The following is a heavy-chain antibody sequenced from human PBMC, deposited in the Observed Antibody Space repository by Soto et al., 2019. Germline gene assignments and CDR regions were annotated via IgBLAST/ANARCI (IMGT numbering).Heavy chain of an antibody. V-gene: IGHV3-30*18. CDR3: AKGTRIAVDPWFDP. CDR1: GFPFSSYG. D-gene: IGHD6-19*01. J-gene: IGHJ5*02. Sequence: PGGSLRLSCAASGFPFSSYGMHWVRQAPGKGLEWVAVISYDGSNKYYADSVKGRFTISRDNSKNTLYLQMNSLRAEDTAVYYCAKGTRIAVDPWFDPWGQGTLVTVSS. CDR2: ISYDGSNK.